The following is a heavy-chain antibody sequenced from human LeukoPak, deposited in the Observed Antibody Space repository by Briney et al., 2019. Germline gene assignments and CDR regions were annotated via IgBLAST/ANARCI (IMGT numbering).Heavy chain of an antibody. Sequence: GSVKVSCKASGYTFTSYDINWVRQATGQGHEWMGWMNPNSGNTGYAQKFQGRVTMTRNTSISTAYMELSSLRSEDTAVYYCARSVTLAAAVPGYWGQGTLVTVSS. V-gene: IGHV1-8*01. J-gene: IGHJ4*02. D-gene: IGHD6-13*01. CDR1: GYTFTSYD. CDR2: MNPNSGNT. CDR3: ARSVTLAAAVPGY.